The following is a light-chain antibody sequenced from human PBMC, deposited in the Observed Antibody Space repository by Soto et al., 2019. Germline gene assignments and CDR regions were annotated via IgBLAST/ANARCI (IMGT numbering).Light chain of an antibody. CDR1: QSISSW. CDR2: DDS. CDR3: QQYSSYSAWT. V-gene: IGKV1-5*01. Sequence: DIQMTQSPSTLSASVGDRVIITCRASQSISSWVAWYQQKPGRAPKLLIYDDSNLESGVPSRFSGSGSGTQFTLTISRLQPDDIATYYCQQYSSYSAWTFGEGTKVDIK. J-gene: IGKJ1*01.